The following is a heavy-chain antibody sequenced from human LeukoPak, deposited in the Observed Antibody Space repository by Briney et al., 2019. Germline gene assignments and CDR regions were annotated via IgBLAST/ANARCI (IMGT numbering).Heavy chain of an antibody. CDR1: GGSISSSYY. CDR2: INYRGNT. Sequence: SETLSLTCDVSGGSISSSYYWGWIRQPPGKGPEWIGSINYRGNTYYNPSLKSRVTISVDTSKNQFSLKLSSVTAADTSVYYCARQDHSGSFYAPIDYWGQGTLVTVSS. V-gene: IGHV4-39*01. D-gene: IGHD1-26*01. J-gene: IGHJ4*02. CDR3: ARQDHSGSFYAPIDY.